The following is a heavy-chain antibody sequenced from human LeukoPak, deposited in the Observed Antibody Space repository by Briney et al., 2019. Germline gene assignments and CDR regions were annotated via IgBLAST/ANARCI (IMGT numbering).Heavy chain of an antibody. CDR1: AASPGTNY. D-gene: IGHD4-23*01. CDR2: IDYSAST. J-gene: IGHJ3*02. CDR3: GRDITVVTPGRRDVFDI. V-gene: IGHV4-59*01. Sequence: PQSLSLARILDAASPGTNYWNWIRHPPGEGLEWIGYIDYSASTNYDPALKSRFSISVDSPKNRFSLKPSSVTAGDAAVYYCGRDITVVTPGRRDVFDIWGQETMVTVSS.